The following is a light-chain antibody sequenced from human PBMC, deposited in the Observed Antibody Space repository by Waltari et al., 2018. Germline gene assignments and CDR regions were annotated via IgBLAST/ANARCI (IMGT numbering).Light chain of an antibody. Sequence: QSALTQPASVSGSPGPSITISCTGTRSDVGDHPSPPWYQQHPGKAPKLMIYDVTNRPSGVSNRFSGSKSGNTASLTISGLQAEDEADYYCTSYTGSSTWVFGGGTTLTVL. J-gene: IGLJ3*02. V-gene: IGLV2-14*03. CDR3: TSYTGSSTWV. CDR1: RSDVGDHPS. CDR2: DVT.